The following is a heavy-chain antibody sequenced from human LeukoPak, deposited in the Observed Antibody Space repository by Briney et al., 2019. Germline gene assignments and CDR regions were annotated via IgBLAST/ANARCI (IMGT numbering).Heavy chain of an antibody. Sequence: PSESLSLTCTVYVVSLSSTYWSWIRQPPGEGLEWIGYISYTENSNYNPSIKSQGTISVDTSKNQVSLKLNSVTAEDTAVYYCARHAIVGATMDYFVYCGQGTLVTVSS. CDR2: ISYTENS. J-gene: IGHJ4*02. D-gene: IGHD1-26*01. CDR1: VVSLSSTY. CDR3: ARHAIVGATMDYFVY. V-gene: IGHV4-59*08.